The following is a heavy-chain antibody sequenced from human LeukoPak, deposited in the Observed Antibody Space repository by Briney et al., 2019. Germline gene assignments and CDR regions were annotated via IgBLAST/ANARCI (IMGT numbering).Heavy chain of an antibody. CDR3: ARAGSYKDFYYFDY. CDR1: GYTFTGYY. V-gene: IGHV1-2*02. J-gene: IGHJ4*02. CDR2: INPNSGGT. Sequence: ASVKVSCKASGYTFTGYYMHWVRQAPGQGLEWMGWINPNSGGTNYAQKFQGGVTMTRDTSISTAYMELSRLRSGDTAVYYCARAGSYKDFYYFDYWGQGTLVTVSS. D-gene: IGHD1-26*01.